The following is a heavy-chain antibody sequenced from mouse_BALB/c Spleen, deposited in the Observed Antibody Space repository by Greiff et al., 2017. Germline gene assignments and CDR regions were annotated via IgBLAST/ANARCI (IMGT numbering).Heavy chain of an antibody. V-gene: IGHV14-3*02. D-gene: IGHD2-4*01. CDR3: AKGLRRSYYAMDY. CDR1: GFNIKDTY. J-gene: IGHJ4*01. Sequence: VQLQQSGAELVKPGASVKLSCTASGFNIKDTYMHWVKQRPEQGLEWIGRIDPANGNTKYDPKFQGKATITADTTSNTAYLQLSSLTSEETAVYYCAKGLRRSYYAMDYWGQGTSVTVSS. CDR2: IDPANGNT.